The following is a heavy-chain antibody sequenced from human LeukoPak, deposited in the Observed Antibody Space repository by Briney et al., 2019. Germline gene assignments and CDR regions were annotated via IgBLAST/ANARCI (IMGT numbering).Heavy chain of an antibody. CDR1: GFTYSSYA. V-gene: IGHV3-23*01. CDR2: ISSSGDNT. CDR3: AKSGLQSDWFDP. D-gene: IGHD4-11*01. Sequence: GGSLRLSCAASGFTYSSYAMSWVRQAPGKGLEWVSAISSSGDNTYYPDSVKGRFTISRDNSKNTLYLQMNSLRAEDTAVYYCAKSGLQSDWFDPWGQGTLVTVSS. J-gene: IGHJ5*02.